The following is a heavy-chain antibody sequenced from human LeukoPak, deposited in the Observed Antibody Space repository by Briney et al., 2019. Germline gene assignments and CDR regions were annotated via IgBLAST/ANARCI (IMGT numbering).Heavy chain of an antibody. CDR1: GFTFSSYG. CDR3: AKPPYDFWSGFDY. Sequence: GGSLRLSCAASGFTFSSYGMHWVRQAPGKGLEWVAVIWYDGSNKYYADSVKGRFTISRDNSKNTLYLQMNSLRAEDTAVYYCAKPPYDFWSGFDYWGQGTLVTVSS. D-gene: IGHD3-3*01. J-gene: IGHJ4*02. CDR2: IWYDGSNK. V-gene: IGHV3-33*06.